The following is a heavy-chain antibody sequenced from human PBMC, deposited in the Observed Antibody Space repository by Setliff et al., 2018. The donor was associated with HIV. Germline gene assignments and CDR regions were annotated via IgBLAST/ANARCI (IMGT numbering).Heavy chain of an antibody. CDR3: ARDAGRGVVAATPRWGYYGMDV. J-gene: IGHJ6*02. Sequence: PGGSLRLSCAASGFTFSSYSMNWVRQAPGKGLEWVSSISSSSSYIYYADSVKGRFTISRDNAKNSLYLQMNSLRAEDTAVYYCARDAGRGVVAATPRWGYYGMDVWGQGTTVTVSS. CDR1: GFTFSSYS. D-gene: IGHD2-15*01. CDR2: ISSSSSYI. V-gene: IGHV3-21*01.